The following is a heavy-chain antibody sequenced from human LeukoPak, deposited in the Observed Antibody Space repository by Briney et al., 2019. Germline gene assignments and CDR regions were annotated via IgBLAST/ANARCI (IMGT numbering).Heavy chain of an antibody. V-gene: IGHV1-2*02. CDR1: GYSFTHTY. Sequence: GASVKVSCKASGYSFTHTYIHWVRQAPGQGLEWMGSIKANDGGTNYAHKFHDRVAMTRETAIRTAYMELSSLTSDDSAVYFCAKDQRQQNYYESIGYMDYWGQGALVTVSS. D-gene: IGHD3-22*01. CDR2: IKANDGGT. J-gene: IGHJ4*02. CDR3: AKDQRQQNYYESIGYMDY.